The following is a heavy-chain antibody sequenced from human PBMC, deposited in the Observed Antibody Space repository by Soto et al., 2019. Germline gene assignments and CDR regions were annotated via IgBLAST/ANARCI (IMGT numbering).Heavy chain of an antibody. Sequence: GGSLRLSCAASGFTFSSYAMSWVRQAPGKGLEWVSAISGSGGSTYYADSVKGRFTISRDNSKNTLYLQMNSLRAEDTAVYYCGTSDYGDYRDLLFYFDYWGQGTLVTVSS. CDR3: GTSDYGDYRDLLFYFDY. CDR2: ISGSGGST. CDR1: GFTFSSYA. D-gene: IGHD4-17*01. J-gene: IGHJ4*02. V-gene: IGHV3-23*01.